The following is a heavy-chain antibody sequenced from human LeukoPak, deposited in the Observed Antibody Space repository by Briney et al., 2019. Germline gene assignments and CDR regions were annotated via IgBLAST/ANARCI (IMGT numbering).Heavy chain of an antibody. CDR2: ISSDGSKT. D-gene: IGHD3-10*01. CDR1: GITFSSSW. V-gene: IGHV3-74*01. CDR3: ARDRGDLDY. J-gene: IGHJ4*02. Sequence: PGGSLRLSCAASGITFSSSWMHWVRQAPGKGLVWVSRISSDGSKTIYADSVKGRFTISRDNAKNTLYLQMNSLRAEDTAVYYCARDRGDLDYWGQGTLVTVSS.